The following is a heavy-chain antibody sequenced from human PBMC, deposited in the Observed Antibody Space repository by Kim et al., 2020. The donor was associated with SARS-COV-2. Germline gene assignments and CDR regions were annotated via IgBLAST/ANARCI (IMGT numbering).Heavy chain of an antibody. V-gene: IGHV1-18*01. D-gene: IGHD2-15*01. CDR2: ISGYNGNT. Sequence: ASVKVSCKASGYTFADYGVSWVRKAPGQGLEWMGWISGYNGNTDYAKRLQGRVTMTIDTSASTVNMELRRLTSDDTAVYYCARGGGSDGHWGWFDPWGQG. J-gene: IGHJ5*02. CDR1: GYTFADYG. CDR3: ARGGGSDGHWGWFDP.